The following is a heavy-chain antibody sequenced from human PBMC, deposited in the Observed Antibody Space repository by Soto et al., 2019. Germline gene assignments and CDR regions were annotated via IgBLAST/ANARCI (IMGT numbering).Heavy chain of an antibody. V-gene: IGHV4-31*03. CDR2: ISYRGNT. D-gene: IGHD6-13*01. CDR3: ARMSATGTRWFDP. Sequence: PSETLSLTCTVSGGSFSSGAYHWSWIRQYPGEGLEWIGSISYRGNTYYNPFLKSRLSMSVDTSKNQFSLNLTSVTAADTAVYFCARMSATGTRWFDPWGQGTQVTVSS. CDR1: GGSFSSGAYH. J-gene: IGHJ5*02.